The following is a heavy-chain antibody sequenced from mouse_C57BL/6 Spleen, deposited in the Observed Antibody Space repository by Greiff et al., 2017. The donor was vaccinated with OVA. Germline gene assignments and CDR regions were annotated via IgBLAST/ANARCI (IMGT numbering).Heavy chain of an antibody. CDR3: ARGDYYGSSGFDY. D-gene: IGHD1-1*01. CDR2: INYDGSST. J-gene: IGHJ2*01. Sequence: EVKLVESEGGLVQPGSSMKLSCTASGFTFSDYYMAWVRQVPEKGLEWVANINYDGSSTYYLDSLKSRFIISRDNAKNILYLQMSSLKSEDTATYYCARGDYYGSSGFDYWGQGTTLTVSS. CDR1: GFTFSDYY. V-gene: IGHV5-16*01.